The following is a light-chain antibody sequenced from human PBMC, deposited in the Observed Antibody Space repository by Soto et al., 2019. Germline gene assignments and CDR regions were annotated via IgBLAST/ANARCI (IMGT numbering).Light chain of an antibody. CDR3: QQYNGWPWT. CDR1: QTIGNK. Sequence: IVLAQSPATLSVSPGERATLACRATQTIGNKLAWYLQRPGQAPRILMYGASTRATDIPARFSGSGAGTEFTLTITGLQSEDFAVYYCQQYNGWPWTFGLGTKVDIK. V-gene: IGKV3-15*01. J-gene: IGKJ1*01. CDR2: GAS.